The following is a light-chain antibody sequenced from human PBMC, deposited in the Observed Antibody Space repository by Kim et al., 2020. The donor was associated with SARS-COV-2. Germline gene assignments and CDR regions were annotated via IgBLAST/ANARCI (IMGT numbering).Light chain of an antibody. CDR3: QEYNSDFT. V-gene: IGKV1-5*01. J-gene: IGKJ3*01. Sequence: LSASVGDRVTITCRASQTISTWLAWYQQKPGKPPNALISDASSLESGVPSRFSGSGSGTEFTLTISSLQPDDFATYYCQEYNSDFTFGPGTKWISN. CDR2: DAS. CDR1: QTISTW.